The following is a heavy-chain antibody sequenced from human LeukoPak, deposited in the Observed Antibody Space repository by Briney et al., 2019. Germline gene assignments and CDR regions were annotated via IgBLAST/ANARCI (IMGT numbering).Heavy chain of an antibody. CDR2: MNPNSGNT. J-gene: IGHJ4*02. CDR3: ARVETGYSSSWYSY. CDR1: GYTFTSYD. V-gene: IGHV1-8*01. D-gene: IGHD6-13*01. Sequence: EASEKVSCKASGYTFTSYDINWVRQATAQGVEWMGWMNPNSGNTGYAQKFQGRVTMTRNTSISTAYMELSSLRSEDTAVYYCARVETGYSSSWYSYWGQGTLVTVSS.